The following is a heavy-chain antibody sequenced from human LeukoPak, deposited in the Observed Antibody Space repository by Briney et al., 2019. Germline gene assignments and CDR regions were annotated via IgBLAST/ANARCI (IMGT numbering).Heavy chain of an antibody. V-gene: IGHV4-59*01. D-gene: IGHD6-13*01. J-gene: IGHJ2*01. CDR3: ARGLLHHPSSWPFWYFDI. Sequence: PSETLSLTCTVSGDSISISYWGWIRHPPGKGLECIGYILHSGSTNNNTSLQSRVTLSLDTSKNKFSLNLTSVTAGDTAVYFCARGLLHHPSSWPFWYFDIWGRGTLVTVSS. CDR2: ILHSGST. CDR1: GDSISISY.